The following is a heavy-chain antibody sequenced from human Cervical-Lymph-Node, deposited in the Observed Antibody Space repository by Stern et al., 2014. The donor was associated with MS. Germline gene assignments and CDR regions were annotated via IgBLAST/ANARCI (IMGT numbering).Heavy chain of an antibody. J-gene: IGHJ4*02. V-gene: IGHV2-70*04. Sequence: QVTLRDSGPALVKPTQTLTLTCTFSGFSLVTSGVRVSWIRQPPGKALEWLGRIDLNDKTFSTTSLLTRLTISLGTSKNQVVLTMTNVDPVDTATYYCARMMGSGYRHYFDYWGQGTPVTVS. CDR2: IDLNDKT. D-gene: IGHD3-3*01. CDR1: GFSLVTSGVR. CDR3: ARMMGSGYRHYFDY.